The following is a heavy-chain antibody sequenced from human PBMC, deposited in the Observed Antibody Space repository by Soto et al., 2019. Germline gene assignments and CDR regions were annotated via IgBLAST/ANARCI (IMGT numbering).Heavy chain of an antibody. CDR2: IWYDGSNK. D-gene: IGHD3-16*01. Sequence: QVQLVESGGGVVQPGRSLRLSCTTSGLTFSNYGFHWARQAPGKGLEWVAVIWYDGSNKYYTESVKGRFTISRDDSKNTLYLQMNSLRAEDTAVYYCARDLGHFDRGGSYFDYWGQGTLVTVSS. CDR1: GLTFSNYG. CDR3: ARDLGHFDRGGSYFDY. J-gene: IGHJ4*02. V-gene: IGHV3-33*01.